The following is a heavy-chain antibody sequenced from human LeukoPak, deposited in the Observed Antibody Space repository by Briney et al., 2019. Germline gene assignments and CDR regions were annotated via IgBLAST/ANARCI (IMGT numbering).Heavy chain of an antibody. CDR1: GGSISSGGYY. V-gene: IGHV4-31*03. J-gene: IGHJ6*02. D-gene: IGHD2-2*01. CDR3: ARDCSSTSCLVDGMDV. Sequence: SETLSLTCTVSGGSISSGGYYWSWIRQHPGKGLEWIGYIYYSGSTYCNPSLKSRVTISVDTSKNQFSLKLSSVTAADTAVYYCARDCSSTSCLVDGMDVWGQGTTVTVSS. CDR2: IYYSGST.